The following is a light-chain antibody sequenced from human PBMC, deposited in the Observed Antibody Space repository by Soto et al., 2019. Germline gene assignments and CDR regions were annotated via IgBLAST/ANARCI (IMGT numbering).Light chain of an antibody. Sequence: EILMTQYPATLSLSPGERATLACRASQSVSSKLAWYQQTPGQAPRLLLYGASTRATGIPARFSGSGSGTEFTLTISSMQSEDFAVYYCQQYNNWPTWTFGQGTKVDNK. CDR3: QQYNNWPTWT. CDR1: QSVSSK. J-gene: IGKJ1*01. CDR2: GAS. V-gene: IGKV3-15*01.